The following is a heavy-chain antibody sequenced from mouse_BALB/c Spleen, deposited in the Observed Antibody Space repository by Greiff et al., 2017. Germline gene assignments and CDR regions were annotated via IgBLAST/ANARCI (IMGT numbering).Heavy chain of an antibody. CDR3: ARRDFIYYSAWFAY. J-gene: IGHJ3*01. CDR2: ISSGGGST. CDR1: GFAFSSYD. D-gene: IGHD1-1*01. V-gene: IGHV5-12-1*01. Sequence: EVQLVESGGGLVKPGGSLKLSCAASGFAFSSYDMSWVRQTPEKRLEWVAYISSGGGSTYYPDTVKGRFTISRDNAKNTLYLQMSSLKSEDTAMYYCARRDFIYYSAWFAYWGQGTLVTVSA.